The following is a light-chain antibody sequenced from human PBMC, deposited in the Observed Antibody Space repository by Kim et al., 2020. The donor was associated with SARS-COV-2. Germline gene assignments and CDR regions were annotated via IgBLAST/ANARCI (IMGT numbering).Light chain of an antibody. J-gene: IGLJ2*01. V-gene: IGLV2-23*02. CDR2: EVS. CDR3: CSYVV. CDR1: SRDVGSYNL. Sequence: VYGTPGQSITISCTGTSRDVGSYNLVSWDQQHPGKAPKLMIYEVSKRPSGVSNRFSGSKSGNTASLTISGLQAEDEADYYCCSYVVFGGGTQLTVL.